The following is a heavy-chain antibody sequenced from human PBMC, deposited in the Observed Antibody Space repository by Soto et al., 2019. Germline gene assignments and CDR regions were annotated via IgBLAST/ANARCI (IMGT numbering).Heavy chain of an antibody. Sequence: GGSLRLSCAASGFTFSSYAMSWVRQAPGKGLEWVSAISGGGGSTYYADSVKGRFTISRDNSKNTLYLQMNSLRAEDTAVYYCAKRGDGYKATFDTWGQETLVTVS. J-gene: IGHJ4*02. D-gene: IGHD5-12*01. V-gene: IGHV3-23*01. CDR3: AKRGDGYKATFDT. CDR1: GFTFSSYA. CDR2: ISGGGGST.